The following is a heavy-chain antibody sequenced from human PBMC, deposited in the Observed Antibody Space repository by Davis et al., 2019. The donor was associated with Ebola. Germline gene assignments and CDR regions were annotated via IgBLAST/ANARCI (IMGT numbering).Heavy chain of an antibody. J-gene: IGHJ3*02. CDR2: ISSSSYYI. Sequence: GESLKISCAASGFTFSSYSMNWVRQAPGKGLEWVSSISSSSYYIYYADSLKGRFTISRDSAKNSVYLQMNSLRAEDTAVYHCARGGYYDNSGYSHEAFDIWGQGTMVTVSS. D-gene: IGHD3-22*01. CDR1: GFTFSSYS. V-gene: IGHV3-21*01. CDR3: ARGGYYDNSGYSHEAFDI.